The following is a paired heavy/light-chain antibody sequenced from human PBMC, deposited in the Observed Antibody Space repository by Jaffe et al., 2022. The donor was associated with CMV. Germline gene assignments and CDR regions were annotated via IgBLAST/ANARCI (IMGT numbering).Heavy chain of an antibody. CDR1: GFTFSSYG. CDR2: IWYDGSNK. J-gene: IGHJ2*01. Sequence: QVQLVESGGGVVQPGRSLRLSCAASGFTFSSYGMHWVRQAPGKGLEWVAVIWYDGSNKYYADSVKGRFTISRDNSKNTLYLQMNSLRAEDTAVYYCARDPLYCSGGSCYFGLMDWYFDLWGRGTLVTVSS. CDR3: ARDPLYCSGGSCYFGLMDWYFDL. V-gene: IGHV3-33*08. D-gene: IGHD2-15*01.
Light chain of an antibody. CDR1: QGISSY. CDR2: AAS. V-gene: IGKV1-9*01. CDR3: QQLNSYPLTWT. J-gene: IGKJ1*01. Sequence: DIQLTQSPSFLSASVGDRVTITCRASQGISSYLAWYQQKPGKAPKLLIYAASTLQSGVPSRFSGSGSGTEFTLTISSLQPEDFATYYCQQLNSYPLTWTFGQGTKVEIK.